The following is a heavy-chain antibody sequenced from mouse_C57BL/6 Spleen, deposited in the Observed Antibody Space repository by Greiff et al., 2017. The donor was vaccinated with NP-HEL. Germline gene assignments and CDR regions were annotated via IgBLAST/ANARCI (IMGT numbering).Heavy chain of an antibody. CDR1: GFTFSDYG. V-gene: IGHV5-17*01. CDR3: ARGGTFYDYLYYAMDY. CDR2: ISSGSSTI. Sequence: EVKLVESGGGLVKPGGSLKLSCAASGFTFSDYGMHWVRQAPEKGLEWVAYISSGSSTIYYADTVKGRFTIARDNAKNTLFLQMTSLRSEDTAMYYCARGGTFYDYLYYAMDYWGQGTSVTVSS. J-gene: IGHJ4*01. D-gene: IGHD2-4*01.